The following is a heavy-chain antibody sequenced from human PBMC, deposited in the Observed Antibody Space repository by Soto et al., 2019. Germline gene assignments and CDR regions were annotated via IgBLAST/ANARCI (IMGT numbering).Heavy chain of an antibody. D-gene: IGHD4-4*01. Sequence: GASVKVSCKASGYTFTSYYMHWVRQAPGQGLEWMGIINPSGGSTSYAQKFQGRVTMTRDTSTSTVYMELSSLRSEDTAVYYCTGWEDYSNYNYYYYYGMDVWGQGTTVTVSS. CDR2: INPSGGST. CDR1: GYTFTSYY. J-gene: IGHJ6*02. CDR3: TGWEDYSNYNYYYYYGMDV. V-gene: IGHV1-46*03.